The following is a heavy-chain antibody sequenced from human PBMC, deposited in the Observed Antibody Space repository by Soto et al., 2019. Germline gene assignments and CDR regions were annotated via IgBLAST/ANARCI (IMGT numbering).Heavy chain of an antibody. CDR2: ISTYNGKA. CDR1: GYTFTSFG. D-gene: IGHD4-4*01. J-gene: IGHJ3*02. CDR3: AKDGYGNNDGDALHI. Sequence: QGQLVQSGAEVKKPGASVKVSCKASGYTFTSFGITWVRQAPGQGLEWMGWISTYNGKANYAQKLQGRVTVTRDTSTNTDYMELRSLRSDDTAVYYCAKDGYGNNDGDALHIWGQGTMVTVSS. V-gene: IGHV1-18*04.